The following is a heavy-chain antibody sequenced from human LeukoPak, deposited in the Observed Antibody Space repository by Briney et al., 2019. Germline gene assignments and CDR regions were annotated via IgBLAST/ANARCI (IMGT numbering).Heavy chain of an antibody. D-gene: IGHD6-19*01. CDR2: ISWNSGSI. Sequence: PGRSLRLSCAASGFTFDDYAMHWVGQAPGKGLEWVSGISWNSGSIGYADSVKGRFTISRDNAKNSLYLQMNSLRAEDTAVYYCAKRPLYSSGWGFDYWGQGTLVTVSS. CDR3: AKRPLYSSGWGFDY. CDR1: GFTFDDYA. J-gene: IGHJ4*02. V-gene: IGHV3-9*01.